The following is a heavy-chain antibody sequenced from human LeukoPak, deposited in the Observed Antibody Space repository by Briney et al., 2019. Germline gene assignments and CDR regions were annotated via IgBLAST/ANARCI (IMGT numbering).Heavy chain of an antibody. CDR1: GGSISSGSYS. V-gene: IGHV4-61*02. CDR2: MYSSGTT. Sequence: PSQTLSLTCTVSGGSISSGSYSWNWIRQPAGKGLEWIGRMYSSGTTNYNPSLKSRVTISVDTSKNQFSLKLSSVTAADTAVYYCARNIAVAGHPSYYFDYWGQGTLVTVSS. D-gene: IGHD6-19*01. CDR3: ARNIAVAGHPSYYFDY. J-gene: IGHJ4*02.